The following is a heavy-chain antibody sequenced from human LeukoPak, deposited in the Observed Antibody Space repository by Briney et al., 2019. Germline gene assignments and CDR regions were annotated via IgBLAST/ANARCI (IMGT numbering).Heavy chain of an antibody. CDR3: ARDEHCSGGSCYAPFQH. J-gene: IGHJ1*01. CDR1: GYTFTSYG. CDR2: ISAYNGNA. V-gene: IGHV1-18*01. Sequence: ASVKVSCKASGYTFTSYGISWVRQAPGQGLEWMGWISAYNGNANYAQKLQGRVTMTTDTSTSTAYMELRSLRSDDTAVYYCARDEHCSGGSCYAPFQHWGQGTLVTVSS. D-gene: IGHD2-15*01.